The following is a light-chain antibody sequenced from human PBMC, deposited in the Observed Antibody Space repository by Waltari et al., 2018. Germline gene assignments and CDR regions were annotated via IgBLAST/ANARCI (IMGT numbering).Light chain of an antibody. CDR1: RSDVGGYNY. Sequence: QSALTQPASVSGSPGQSLTISCTGTRSDVGGYNYVSWYQQHPGKAPKLMIYEVSNRPSGVSNRFSGSKSGNTASLTISGLQAEDEADYYCSSYTSSSSVVFGGGTKLTVL. V-gene: IGLV2-14*01. CDR3: SSYTSSSSVV. J-gene: IGLJ2*01. CDR2: EVS.